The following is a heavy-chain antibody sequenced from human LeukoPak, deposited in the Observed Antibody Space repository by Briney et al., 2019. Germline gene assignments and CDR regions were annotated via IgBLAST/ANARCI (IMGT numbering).Heavy chain of an antibody. V-gene: IGHV4-59*01. CDR2: IYYSGST. J-gene: IGHJ6*03. Sequence: PSETLSLTCTVAGGSINSYYWSWLRQPPGKGLEWIGYIYYSGSTNYNPSLKSRVTISVDTSKNQFSLRLTSVTAADTAVYYCARSGYDSTYYYYMDVWGKGTTVTISS. D-gene: IGHD5-12*01. CDR1: GGSINSYY. CDR3: ARSGYDSTYYYYMDV.